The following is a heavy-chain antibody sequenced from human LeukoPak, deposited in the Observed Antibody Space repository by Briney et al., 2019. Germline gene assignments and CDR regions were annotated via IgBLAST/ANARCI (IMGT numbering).Heavy chain of an antibody. D-gene: IGHD3-10*01. J-gene: IGHJ4*02. CDR2: ISSSGSTI. V-gene: IGHV3-48*04. CDR3: ASVTMVRGVVH. Sequence: HPGRSLRLSCAASGFTFSSYGMHWVRQAPGKGLEWVSYISSSGSTIYYADSVKGRFTISRDNAKNSLYLQMNSLRAEDTAVYYCASVTMVRGVVHWGQGTLVTVSS. CDR1: GFTFSSYG.